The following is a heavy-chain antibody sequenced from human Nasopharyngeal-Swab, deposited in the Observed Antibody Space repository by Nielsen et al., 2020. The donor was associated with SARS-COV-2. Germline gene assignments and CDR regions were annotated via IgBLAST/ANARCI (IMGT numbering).Heavy chain of an antibody. CDR3: ARGLYSSGFSYYYYGMDV. J-gene: IGHJ6*02. D-gene: IGHD6-19*01. CDR2: IIPIFGTA. Sequence: WVRQAPGQGLEWMGGIIPIFGTANYAQKFQGRVTITADKSTSTAYMELSSLRSEDTAVYYCARGLYSSGFSYYYYGMDVWGQGTTVTV. V-gene: IGHV1-69*06.